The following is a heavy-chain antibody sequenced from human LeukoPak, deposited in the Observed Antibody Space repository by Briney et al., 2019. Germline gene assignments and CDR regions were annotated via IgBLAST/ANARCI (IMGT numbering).Heavy chain of an antibody. Sequence: PSETLSLTCTVSGGSISSYYWSWIRQPAGKGLDWIGRIYTSGSTNYNPSLKSRVTMSVDTSKNQFSLKLSSVTAADTAVYYCARVGGAFDYWGQGTLVTVSS. CDR2: IYTSGST. CDR3: ARVGGAFDY. CDR1: GGSISSYY. J-gene: IGHJ4*02. D-gene: IGHD3-10*01. V-gene: IGHV4-4*07.